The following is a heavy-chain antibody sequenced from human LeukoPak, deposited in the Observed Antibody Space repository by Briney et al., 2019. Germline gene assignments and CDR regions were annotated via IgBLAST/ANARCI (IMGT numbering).Heavy chain of an antibody. J-gene: IGHJ5*02. D-gene: IGHD2-15*01. CDR2: IYITGNT. CDR3: ARSLVGQIAQAVFDT. V-gene: IGHV4-4*07. Sequence: SETLSLTCTVSGGSISSYYWSWIRQPAGKGLEWIGRIYITGNTNYNASLKSRVTMSIDPPKNQFSLQLGPVTAADTAVYYCARSLVGQIAQAVFDTWGQGTLVTVSS. CDR1: GGSISSYY.